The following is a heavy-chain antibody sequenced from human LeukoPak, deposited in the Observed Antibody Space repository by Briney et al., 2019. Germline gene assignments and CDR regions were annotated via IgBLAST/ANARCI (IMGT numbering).Heavy chain of an antibody. CDR1: GLTFSNYA. D-gene: IGHD2-15*01. J-gene: IGHJ4*02. Sequence: GGSLRLSCEVSGLTFSNYAISWVRQAPGARLEWVSAISGGGIATYYADSVEGRVTISRDNSKNTLFLQMNSLRAEDTAVYYCAKAGAVVVVAAKFFDYWGQGTLVTVSS. V-gene: IGHV3-23*01. CDR2: ISGGGIAT. CDR3: AKAGAVVVVAAKFFDY.